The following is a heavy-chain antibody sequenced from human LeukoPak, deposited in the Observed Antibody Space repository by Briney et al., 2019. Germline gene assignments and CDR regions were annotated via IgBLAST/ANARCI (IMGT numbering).Heavy chain of an antibody. V-gene: IGHV3-30-3*01. CDR3: ARGQYYYDTSGYYADY. J-gene: IGHJ4*02. CDR1: GFTFSIYA. D-gene: IGHD3-22*01. Sequence: GGSLRLSCAGSGFTFSIYAMHWVRQAPGKGLEGVAVISYDGSNKYYADPVKGRFIISRDNSKNTLYLQVNSLRAEDTAVYYCARGQYYYDTSGYYADYWGQGTLVTVSS. CDR2: ISYDGSNK.